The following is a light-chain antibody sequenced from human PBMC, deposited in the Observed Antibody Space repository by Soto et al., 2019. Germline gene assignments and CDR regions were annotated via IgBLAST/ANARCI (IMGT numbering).Light chain of an antibody. Sequence: EVVLTQSPATLSLSPGERATLSCRASQSISTYLAWYQQKPGQAPRLLIYDASRRATGIPARFSGSGSGTDFTLTISSLETEDFAFYYCQQRSKWPPPFGGGTKVEI. V-gene: IGKV3-11*01. J-gene: IGKJ4*01. CDR2: DAS. CDR3: QQRSKWPPP. CDR1: QSISTY.